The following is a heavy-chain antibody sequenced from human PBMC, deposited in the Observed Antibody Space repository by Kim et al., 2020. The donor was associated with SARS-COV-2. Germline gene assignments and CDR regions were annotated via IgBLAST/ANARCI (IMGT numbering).Heavy chain of an antibody. CDR3: ARDVRSYSSSWYSYYYYGMDV. CDR2: ISAYNGNT. J-gene: IGHJ6*02. V-gene: IGHV1-18*01. D-gene: IGHD6-13*01. CDR1: GYTFTSYG. Sequence: ASVKVSCKASGYTFTSYGISWVRQAPGQGLEWMGWISAYNGNTNYAQKLQGRVTMTTDTSTSTAYMELRSLRSDDTAVYYCARDVRSYSSSWYSYYYYGMDVWGQGTTVTVSS.